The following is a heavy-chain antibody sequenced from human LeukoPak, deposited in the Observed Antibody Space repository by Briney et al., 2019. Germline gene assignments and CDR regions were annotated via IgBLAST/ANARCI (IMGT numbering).Heavy chain of an antibody. Sequence: ASVKVSCKASGYTFTGYYMHWVRQAPGQGLEWMGWINPNSGGTNYAQKFQGRVSMTRDTSISTADMELSRLRSDDTAVYYCARRLGSSAGDFDYWGQGTLVSVSS. D-gene: IGHD6-6*01. CDR3: ARRLGSSAGDFDY. V-gene: IGHV1-2*02. J-gene: IGHJ4*02. CDR2: INPNSGGT. CDR1: GYTFTGYY.